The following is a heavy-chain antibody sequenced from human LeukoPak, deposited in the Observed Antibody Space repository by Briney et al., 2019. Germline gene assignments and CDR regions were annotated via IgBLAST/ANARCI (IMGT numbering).Heavy chain of an antibody. D-gene: IGHD6-19*01. J-gene: IGHJ3*02. V-gene: IGHV3-13*01. Sequence: GGSLRLSCVASGFTFSRHVMHWVRQATGKGLEWVSAIGTLHDTFYPDSVKGRFTISRENAKNSLYLQMNSLRAGDTAVYYCATGRSSGWSYAFDIWGQGTMVTVSS. CDR2: IGTLHDT. CDR1: GFTFSRHV. CDR3: ATGRSSGWSYAFDI.